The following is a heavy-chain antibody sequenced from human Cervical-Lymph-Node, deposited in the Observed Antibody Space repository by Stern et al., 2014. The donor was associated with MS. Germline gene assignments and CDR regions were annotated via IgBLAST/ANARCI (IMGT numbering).Heavy chain of an antibody. CDR3: ARYQYYYDSSGFDY. CDR1: GFTFSSYS. V-gene: IGHV3-21*01. D-gene: IGHD3-22*01. J-gene: IGHJ4*02. CDR2: ISSSSSSV. Sequence: EVQLVESGGGLVKPGGSLRLSCAASGFTFSSYSMNWVRQAPGKGLEWVSSISSSSSSVYYADSVKGRFTISSDNANNSPYLQMNSLRAEDSSVYYCARYQYYYDSSGFDYWGQGTLVTVSS.